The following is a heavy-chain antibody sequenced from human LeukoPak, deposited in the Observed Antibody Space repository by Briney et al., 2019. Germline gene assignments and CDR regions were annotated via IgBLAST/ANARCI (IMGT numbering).Heavy chain of an antibody. CDR1: GFTFSSHE. J-gene: IGHJ5*02. CDR2: ISSSGTSI. V-gene: IGHV3-48*03. CDR3: ARGPYSSSWSAWFDP. D-gene: IGHD6-13*01. Sequence: GGSLRLSCAASGFTFSSHEMNWVRQAPGKGLEWVSYISSSGTSIYYADTVKGRLTISRDNAKNSLYLQMNSLRAEDTAFYYCARGPYSSSWSAWFDPWGQGTLVTVSS.